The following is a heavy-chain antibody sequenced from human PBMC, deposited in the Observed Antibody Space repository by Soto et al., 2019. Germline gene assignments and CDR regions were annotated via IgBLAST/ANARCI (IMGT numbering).Heavy chain of an antibody. CDR1: GFTFSSYA. CDR2: ISGSGGST. D-gene: IGHD3-3*01. V-gene: IGHV3-23*01. CDR3: AKDRTSYDFWSGYYGNWFDP. Sequence: PGGSLRLSCAASGFTFSSYAMSWVRQAPGKGLEWVSAISGSGGSTYYADSVKGRFTISRDNSKNTLYLQMNSLRAEDTAVYYCAKDRTSYDFWSGYYGNWFDPWGQGTLVTVSS. J-gene: IGHJ5*02.